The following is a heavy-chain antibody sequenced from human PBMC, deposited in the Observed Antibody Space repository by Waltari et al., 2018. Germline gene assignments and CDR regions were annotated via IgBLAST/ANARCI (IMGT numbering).Heavy chain of an antibody. Sequence: VQLVQSGAEVQKPGASVQGSCKASGYTFTGYYLHRVRKATAQGLEWTGWINPNSGGTNYAQKFQGRVTMTRDTSISTAYMELSRLRSDDTAVYYCARYQGGYYYDSSGYLPGASGYFQHWGQGTLVTVSS. J-gene: IGHJ1*01. CDR3: ARYQGGYYYDSSGYLPGASGYFQH. CDR2: INPNSGGT. D-gene: IGHD3-22*01. V-gene: IGHV1-2*02. CDR1: GYTFTGYY.